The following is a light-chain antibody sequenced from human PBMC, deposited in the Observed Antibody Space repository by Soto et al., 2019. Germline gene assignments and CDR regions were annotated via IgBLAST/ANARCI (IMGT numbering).Light chain of an antibody. CDR2: DVS. CDR3: FSYTSSSTWV. Sequence: QSVLTQPASVSGSPGQSITISCTGTSCDVGGYNYVSWYQQHPGKAPKVMIYDVSNRPSGVSNRFSGSKSGNTASLTISGLQAEDEADYFCFSYTSSSTWVFGGGTQLTVL. V-gene: IGLV2-14*01. J-gene: IGLJ3*02. CDR1: SCDVGGYNY.